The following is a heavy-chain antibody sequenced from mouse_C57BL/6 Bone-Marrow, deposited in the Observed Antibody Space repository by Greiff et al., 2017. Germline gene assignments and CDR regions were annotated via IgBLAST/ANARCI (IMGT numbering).Heavy chain of an antibody. CDR1: GFNIKDDY. J-gene: IGHJ3*01. Sequence: VQLQQSGAELVRPGASVKLSCTASGFNIKDDYMHWVKQRPEQGLEWIGWIDPENGDTEYASKVQGKATITADTSSNTAYLKLSSLTSEDTAVYYCTTLGDGYFPWGQGTLVTVSA. CDR2: IDPENGDT. D-gene: IGHD2-3*01. V-gene: IGHV14-4*01. CDR3: TTLGDGYFP.